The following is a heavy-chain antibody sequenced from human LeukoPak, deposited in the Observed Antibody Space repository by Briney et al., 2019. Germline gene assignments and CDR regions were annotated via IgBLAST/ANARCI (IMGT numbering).Heavy chain of an antibody. J-gene: IGHJ4*02. Sequence: GGSLRLSCAASGLTFNNYAMSWARQAPGKGLEWASAIFGSGRSAYYADSVKGRFTISRDNSKNSLFLQMNSLRVEDTALYYCSKWGDYDVLTGYYDSDFWGQGTLVTVSA. V-gene: IGHV3-23*01. D-gene: IGHD3-9*01. CDR1: GLTFNNYA. CDR3: SKWGDYDVLTGYYDSDF. CDR2: IFGSGRSA.